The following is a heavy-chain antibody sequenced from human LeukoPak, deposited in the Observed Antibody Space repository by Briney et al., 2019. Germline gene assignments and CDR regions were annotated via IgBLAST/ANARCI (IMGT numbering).Heavy chain of an antibody. D-gene: IGHD3-16*01. CDR1: GFIFGDYW. Sequence: GGSLRLSCVASGFIFGDYWMAWVRQAPGKGLEWVANIKEDGSQKYYVDSVKGRFTISRDDAKNSLYLQMDSLRAEDTAVYYCARASSPLGGEHTAIDNWGQGTLVTVSS. J-gene: IGHJ4*02. CDR2: IKEDGSQK. V-gene: IGHV3-7*03. CDR3: ARASSPLGGEHTAIDN.